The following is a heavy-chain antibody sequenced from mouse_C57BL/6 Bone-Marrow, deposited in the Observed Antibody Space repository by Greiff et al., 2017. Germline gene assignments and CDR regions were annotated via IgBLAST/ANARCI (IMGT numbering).Heavy chain of an antibody. J-gene: IGHJ1*03. Sequence: VHVKQSGPELVKPGASVKIPCKASGYTFTDYNMDWVKQSHGKSLEWIGDINPNNGGTIYNQKFKGKATLTVDKSSSTAYMELRSLTSEDTAVYYCARWGETYWYFDVWGTGTTVTVSS. CDR1: GYTFTDYN. V-gene: IGHV1-18*01. CDR2: INPNNGGT. CDR3: ARWGETYWYFDV.